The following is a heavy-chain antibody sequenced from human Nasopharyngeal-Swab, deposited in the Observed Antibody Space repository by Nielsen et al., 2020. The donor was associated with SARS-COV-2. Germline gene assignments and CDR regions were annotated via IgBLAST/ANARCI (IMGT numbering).Heavy chain of an antibody. V-gene: IGHV3-23*01. CDR3: AKEERSSSWYVTFDY. D-gene: IGHD6-13*01. Sequence: GESLKISCAASGFTFSGYAMTWVRQAPGKGLEWVSAISGSGDRTYYAESVRGRFTISRDNSKNALYLQMNSLRAEDTAVYYCAKEERSSSWYVTFDYWGQGTLVTVSS. CDR1: GFTFSGYA. CDR2: ISGSGDRT. J-gene: IGHJ4*02.